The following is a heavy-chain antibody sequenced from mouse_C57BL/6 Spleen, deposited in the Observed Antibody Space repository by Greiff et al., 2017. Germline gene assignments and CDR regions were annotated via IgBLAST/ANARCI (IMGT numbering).Heavy chain of an antibody. V-gene: IGHV2-9-1*01. D-gene: IGHD2-2*01. CDR3: ASLYGYDVGYYAMDY. CDR1: GFSLTSYA. Sequence: VQLKESGPGLVAPSQSLSITCTVSGFSLTSYAISWVRQPPGKGLEWLGVIWTGGGTNYNSALKSRLSISKDNSKSQVFLKMNSLQTDDTARYYCASLYGYDVGYYAMDYWGQGTSVTVSS. J-gene: IGHJ4*01. CDR2: IWTGGGT.